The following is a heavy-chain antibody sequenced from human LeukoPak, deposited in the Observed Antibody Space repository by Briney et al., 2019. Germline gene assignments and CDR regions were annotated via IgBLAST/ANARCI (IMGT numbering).Heavy chain of an antibody. V-gene: IGHV4-59*08. Sequence: SGTLSLTCTVSGGSISSYYWSWIRQPPGKGLEWIGYIYYSGSTNYNPSLKSRVTISVDTSKNQFSLKLSSVTAADTAVYYCARRAAGTFIFDYWGQGTLVTVSS. J-gene: IGHJ4*02. CDR2: IYYSGST. CDR3: ARRAAGTFIFDY. D-gene: IGHD6-13*01. CDR1: GGSISSYY.